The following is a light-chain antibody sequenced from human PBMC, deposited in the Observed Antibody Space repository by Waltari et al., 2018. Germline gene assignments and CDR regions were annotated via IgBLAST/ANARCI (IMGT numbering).Light chain of an antibody. CDR1: QSLLHSNGNTY. Sequence: DIVMTQTPLSLPVTPGEPASISCRSSQSLLHSNGNTYLHWYLQKPGQSPRLLIYKVTNRESWVPDRFIGSGSGTDFTLKISRVEPEAVGVYYCMQSTKDPWTFGQGTKVEIK. J-gene: IGKJ1*01. CDR3: MQSTKDPWT. CDR2: KVT. V-gene: IGKV2D-29*02.